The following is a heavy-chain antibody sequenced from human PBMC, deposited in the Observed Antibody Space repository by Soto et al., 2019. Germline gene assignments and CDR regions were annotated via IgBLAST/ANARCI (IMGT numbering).Heavy chain of an antibody. D-gene: IGHD3-9*01. CDR3: ARLEGLATISYYFDF. CDR2: IYYRGNA. CDR1: GGSIRSYF. V-gene: IGHV4-59*08. Sequence: PSETQSLTCTVSGGSIRSYFWSWIRQPPGKGLEWIGSIYYRGNAYYNPSLQTRVTISLDKSKSQFSLKLNSATAADSAVYFCARLEGLATISYYFDFWGPGALVTVSS. J-gene: IGHJ4*02.